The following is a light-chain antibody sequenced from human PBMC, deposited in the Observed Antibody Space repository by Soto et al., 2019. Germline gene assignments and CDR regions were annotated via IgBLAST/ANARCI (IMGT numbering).Light chain of an antibody. V-gene: IGKV3-20*01. CDR1: QTISSNY. Sequence: EIVLTQSPGTLSLSAGERATLSCRASQTISSNYLAWYQQKPGQAPRLLIFGASYRATGIPDRFSGSRSGTDFTLTISRLEPEDFAVYYCQQYRSSPPEFTFGPGTKVDIK. CDR3: QQYRSSPPEFT. CDR2: GAS. J-gene: IGKJ3*01.